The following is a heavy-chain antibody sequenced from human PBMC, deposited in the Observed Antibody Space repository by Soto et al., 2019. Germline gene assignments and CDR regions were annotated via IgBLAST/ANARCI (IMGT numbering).Heavy chain of an antibody. D-gene: IGHD3-22*01. Sequence: QVQLVQSGAEVKKPGSSVKVSCKASGGTFSSYAISWVRQAPGQGLEWMGGIIPIFGTANYAQKFQGRVTITADESTSKAYMELSSLRSEDTAVYYCARTPYSITMIVVVITGWFDPWGQGTLVTVSS. CDR1: GGTFSSYA. V-gene: IGHV1-69*01. CDR3: ARTPYSITMIVVVITGWFDP. J-gene: IGHJ5*02. CDR2: IIPIFGTA.